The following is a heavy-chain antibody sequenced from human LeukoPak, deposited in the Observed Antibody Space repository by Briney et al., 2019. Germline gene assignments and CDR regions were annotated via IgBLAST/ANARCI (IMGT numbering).Heavy chain of an antibody. CDR3: ASYMYSSSSVVDY. V-gene: IGHV3-48*01. J-gene: IGHJ4*02. Sequence: GGSLRLSCAASGFTFSSYSMNWVRQAPGKGLEWVSYISSSSSTIYYADSVKGRFTISRDNAKNSLYLQMNSLRAEDTAVYYCASYMYSSSSVVDYWGQGTLVTVSS. CDR2: ISSSSSTI. D-gene: IGHD6-6*01. CDR1: GFTFSSYS.